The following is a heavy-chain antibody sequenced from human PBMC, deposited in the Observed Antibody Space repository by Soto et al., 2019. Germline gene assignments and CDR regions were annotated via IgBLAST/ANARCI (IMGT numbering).Heavy chain of an antibody. J-gene: IGHJ4*02. D-gene: IGHD2-2*01. Sequence: PSETLSLTCTVSGGSISSSSYWGWIRQPPGQGLEWIGSISYTGSTYYNPSLKSRVTVSVDTSKNQFSLKLSSVTAADTAVYYCVRTSITSQYGAGYFEHWGQGTLVTVSS. CDR2: ISYTGST. V-gene: IGHV4-39*01. CDR3: VRTSITSQYGAGYFEH. CDR1: GGSISSSSY.